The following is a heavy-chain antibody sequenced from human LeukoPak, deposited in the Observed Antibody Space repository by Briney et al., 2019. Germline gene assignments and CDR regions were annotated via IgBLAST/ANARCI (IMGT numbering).Heavy chain of an antibody. V-gene: IGHV4-34*01. CDR1: GGSFSGYY. CDR2: INHSGST. CDR3: ARQGFFGTNWFDP. D-gene: IGHD3-3*01. J-gene: IGHJ5*02. Sequence: SETLSLTCAVYGGSFSGYYWSWIRQPPGKGLEWIGEINHSGSTYYNPSLKSRVTISVDTSKNQFSLKLSSVTAADTAVYYCARQGFFGTNWFDPWGQGTLVTVSS.